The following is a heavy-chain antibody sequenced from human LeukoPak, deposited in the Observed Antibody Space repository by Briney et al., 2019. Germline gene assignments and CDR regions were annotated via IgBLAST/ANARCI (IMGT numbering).Heavy chain of an antibody. CDR1: GFTFSSYW. J-gene: IGHJ3*02. V-gene: IGHV3-21*01. D-gene: IGHD3-3*01. CDR2: ISISSNYI. CDR3: ARGSRFGVVERDAFDI. Sequence: GGSLRLSCAASGFTFSSYWMSWVRQAPGKGLEWVSSISISSNYIYYTDSVKGRFTISRDNAKNSLYLQMNSLRAEDTAVYYCARGSRFGVVERDAFDIWGQGTMVTVSS.